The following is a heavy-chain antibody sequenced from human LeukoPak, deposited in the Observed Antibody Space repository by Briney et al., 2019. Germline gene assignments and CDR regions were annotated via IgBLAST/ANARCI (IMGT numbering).Heavy chain of an antibody. CDR1: GFTFSSYA. Sequence: PGGSLRLSCAASGFTFSSYAMSWARQAPGKGPEWVSAISGSGGSTYYADSVKGRFTISRDNSKNTLYLQMNSLRAEDTAVYYCAKDLYYYDSSGYFPTHDAFDIWGQGTMVTVSS. D-gene: IGHD3-22*01. J-gene: IGHJ3*02. CDR2: ISGSGGST. CDR3: AKDLYYYDSSGYFPTHDAFDI. V-gene: IGHV3-23*01.